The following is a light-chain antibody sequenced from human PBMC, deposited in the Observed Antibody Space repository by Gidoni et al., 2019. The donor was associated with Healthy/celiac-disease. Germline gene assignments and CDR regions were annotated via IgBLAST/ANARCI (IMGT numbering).Light chain of an antibody. J-gene: IGKJ1*01. CDR1: QSISSW. CDR2: KAS. CDR3: QHLET. Sequence: DIQMTQSPSTLSASVGDRVTITCRASQSISSWLAWYQQKPGKAPKLLIYKASSLESGVPSRCSGSGSGTEFTLTISSLQPDDFATYYCQHLETFGQGTKVEIK. V-gene: IGKV1-5*03.